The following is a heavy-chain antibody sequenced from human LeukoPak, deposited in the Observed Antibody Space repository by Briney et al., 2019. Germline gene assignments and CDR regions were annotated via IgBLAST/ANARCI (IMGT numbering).Heavy chain of an antibody. CDR3: ARRNCGGDCYYYYYGTDV. Sequence: ASVKVSCKASGYTFTSYGISWVRQAPGQGLEWMGWISAYNGNTNYAQKLQGRVTMTTDTSTSTAYVELRSLRSDDTAVYYCARRNCGGDCYYYYYGTDVWGQGTTVTVSS. V-gene: IGHV1-18*01. D-gene: IGHD2-21*02. CDR1: GYTFTSYG. J-gene: IGHJ6*02. CDR2: ISAYNGNT.